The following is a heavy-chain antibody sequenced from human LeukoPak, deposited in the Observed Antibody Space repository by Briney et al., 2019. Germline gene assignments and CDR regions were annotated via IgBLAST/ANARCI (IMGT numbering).Heavy chain of an antibody. Sequence: PGRSLRLSCAASGFTFSSYGMHWVRQAPGKGLEWVAVIWYDGSNKYYADSVKGRFTISRDNSKTTLYLQMNSLRAEDTAVYYCARDGGLVWGSYPSGAFDIWGQGTMVTVSS. J-gene: IGHJ3*02. V-gene: IGHV3-33*01. CDR1: GFTFSSYG. CDR3: ARDGGLVWGSYPSGAFDI. CDR2: IWYDGSNK. D-gene: IGHD3-16*02.